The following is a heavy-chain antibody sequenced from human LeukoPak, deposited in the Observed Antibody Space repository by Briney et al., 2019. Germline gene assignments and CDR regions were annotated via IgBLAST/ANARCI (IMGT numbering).Heavy chain of an antibody. J-gene: IGHJ6*02. V-gene: IGHV3-21*01. CDR2: IGTSGSDM. CDR3: AREASKIKDMDL. Sequence: SGGSLSLSCAASGFTFSTSEMNWVRQAPGKGLEWVSSIGTSGSDMYYVDSVKGRFAISRDNAKNSLYLQMNSLRDEDTALYYCAREASKIKDMDLWGQGTTVTVSS. CDR1: GFTFSTSE.